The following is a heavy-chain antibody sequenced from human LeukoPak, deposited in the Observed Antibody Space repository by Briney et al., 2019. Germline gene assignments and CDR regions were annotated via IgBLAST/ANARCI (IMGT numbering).Heavy chain of an antibody. Sequence: GGSLRLSCAASGLTFSSFYMSWVRQAPGKGLEWVANIKQDGSEKNYVDSVKGRFTISRDNAKNSLYLQMNSLRAEDTAVYYCARGQWLAFWGQGTLVTVSS. CDR1: GLTFSSFY. CDR2: IKQDGSEK. V-gene: IGHV3-7*01. D-gene: IGHD6-19*01. CDR3: ARGQWLAF. J-gene: IGHJ4*02.